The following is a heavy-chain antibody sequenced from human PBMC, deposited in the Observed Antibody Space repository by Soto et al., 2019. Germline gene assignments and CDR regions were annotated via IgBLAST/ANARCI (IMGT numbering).Heavy chain of an antibody. Sequence: PGESLKISCKGSGYSFTSYWIGWVRQMPGKGLEWMGIIYPGDSDTRYSPSFQGQVTISADKSISTAYLQWSSLKTEDTAVYYCTLVGLHSGYETSYYWGRGTLVTVSS. D-gene: IGHD5-12*01. CDR3: TLVGLHSGYETSYY. J-gene: IGHJ4*02. CDR2: IYPGDSDT. CDR1: GYSFTSYW. V-gene: IGHV5-51*01.